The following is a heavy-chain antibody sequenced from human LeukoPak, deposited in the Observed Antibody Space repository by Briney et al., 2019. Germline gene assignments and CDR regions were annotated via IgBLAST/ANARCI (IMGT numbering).Heavy chain of an antibody. CDR1: GFTFSAYG. CDR3: SRGPH. V-gene: IGHV3-7*04. J-gene: IGHJ4*01. Sequence: GGSLRLSCAASGFTFSAYGMNWVRQAPGKGLEWVASIKEGGSEKYYVDSVKGRFTISRDNAKNSVYLQMNSLRTEDTAVYYCSRGPHWGQGTLVTVSS. CDR2: IKEGGSEK.